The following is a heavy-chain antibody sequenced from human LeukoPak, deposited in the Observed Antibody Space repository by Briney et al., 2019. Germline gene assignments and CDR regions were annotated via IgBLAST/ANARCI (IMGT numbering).Heavy chain of an antibody. J-gene: IGHJ4*02. Sequence: GGSLRLSCATSGFTFSSYEMNCVRQAPGKGLEWVSYISNSDSTIFYADPVKGRFTVSRDNAKNSLYLQMNNLRAEDTALYYCARARNGVLFDYWGQGTLVTVSS. CDR3: ARARNGVLFDY. CDR1: GFTFSSYE. CDR2: ISNSDSTI. V-gene: IGHV3-48*03. D-gene: IGHD2-8*01.